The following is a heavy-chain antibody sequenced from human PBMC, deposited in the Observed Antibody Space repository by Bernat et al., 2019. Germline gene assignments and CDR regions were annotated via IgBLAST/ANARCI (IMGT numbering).Heavy chain of an antibody. D-gene: IGHD2-8*02. J-gene: IGHJ5*02. CDR3: AAVRWRVLVDP. CDR2: IVVGSGNT. Sequence: QMQLVQSGPEVKKPGTSVKVSCKASGFTFTSSAVQWVRQARGQRLEWIGWIVVGSGNTNYAQKFQERVTITRDMSTNTAYMELSSLRSEDTAVYYCAAVRWRVLVDPWGQGTLVTVSS. V-gene: IGHV1-58*01. CDR1: GFTFTSSA.